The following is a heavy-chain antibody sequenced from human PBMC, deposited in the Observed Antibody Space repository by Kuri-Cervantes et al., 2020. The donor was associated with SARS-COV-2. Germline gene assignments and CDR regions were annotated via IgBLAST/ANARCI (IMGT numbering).Heavy chain of an antibody. Sequence: SETLSLTCTVSGGSISSGSYYWGWIRQPPGKGLEWIGSIYYSGSTYYNPSLKSRVTISVDTSKNQFSLKLSSVTAADTAVYYCARAAAGNWYFDLWGRGTLVTVSS. CDR2: IYYSGST. V-gene: IGHV4-39*01. J-gene: IGHJ2*01. CDR1: GGSISSGSYY. D-gene: IGHD6-13*01. CDR3: ARAAAGNWYFDL.